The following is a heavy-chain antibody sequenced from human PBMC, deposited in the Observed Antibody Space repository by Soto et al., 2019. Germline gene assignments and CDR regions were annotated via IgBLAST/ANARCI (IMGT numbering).Heavy chain of an antibody. Sequence: GASVKVSCKASGYTFTSYGISWVRQAPGQGLEWMGWISAYNGNTNYAQKLQGRVTMTTDTSTSTAYMELRSLRSDDTAVYYCARVSTTVTTYYYYYGMDVWGQGTTVTVS. CDR2: ISAYNGNT. CDR3: ARVSTTVTTYYYYYGMDV. CDR1: GYTFTSYG. V-gene: IGHV1-18*01. J-gene: IGHJ6*02. D-gene: IGHD4-17*01.